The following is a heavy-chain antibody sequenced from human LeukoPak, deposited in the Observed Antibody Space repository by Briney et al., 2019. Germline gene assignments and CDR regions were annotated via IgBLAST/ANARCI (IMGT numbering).Heavy chain of an antibody. CDR1: GGSISSYY. CDR3: ARRDGYHFFHY. V-gene: IGHV4-59*08. Sequence: SETLSLTCTVSGGSISSYYWSWIRQPPGKGLEWIGYIYYSGSTNYNPSLKSRVTISVDTSKNQFSLKLSSVTAADTAVYYCARRDGYHFFHYWGQGTLVTVSS. D-gene: IGHD5-24*01. CDR2: IYYSGST. J-gene: IGHJ4*02.